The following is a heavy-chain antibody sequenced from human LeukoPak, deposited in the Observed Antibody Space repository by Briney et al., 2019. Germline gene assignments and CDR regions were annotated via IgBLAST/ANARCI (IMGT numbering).Heavy chain of an antibody. CDR3: TSAPGGYDSSGYFDY. CDR1: GFTFSNVW. J-gene: IGHJ4*02. D-gene: IGHD3-22*01. CDR2: IRRKTDGETT. V-gene: IGHV3-15*01. Sequence: GESLRLSCAASGFTFSNVWMSWVRQVPGKGLEWVGRIRRKTDGETTDHAAPVKGRFTISRDDSKNTLYLQMNSLKTEDTAVYYCTSAPGGYDSSGYFDYWGQGTLATVSS.